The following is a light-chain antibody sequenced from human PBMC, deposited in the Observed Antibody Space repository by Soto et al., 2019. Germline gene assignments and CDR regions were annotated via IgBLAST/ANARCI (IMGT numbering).Light chain of an antibody. Sequence: DFQMTQSPSTLSASVGDRVTITCRASQNIRSRLAWFQQKPGKAPKLLIYDASSLESGVPQRFSGSGSGTEFTLTISSLQPGDFATYYCQHYNSYPWTFGQGTKVDIK. CDR2: DAS. V-gene: IGKV1-5*01. CDR3: QHYNSYPWT. J-gene: IGKJ1*01. CDR1: QNIRSR.